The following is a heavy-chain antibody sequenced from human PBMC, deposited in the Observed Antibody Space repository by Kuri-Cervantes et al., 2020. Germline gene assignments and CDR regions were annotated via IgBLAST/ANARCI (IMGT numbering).Heavy chain of an antibody. D-gene: IGHD2-15*01. CDR2: ISASDGAT. V-gene: IGHV3-23*01. J-gene: IGHJ5*02. CDR3: EKDPSPVYCSGGGCYQA. CDR1: GFTFSSYD. Sequence: GESLKISCAASGFTFSSYDMHWVRQATGKGLEWVSVISASDGATFYADSVKGRFTISRDNSKNTLYLQMNSLRDEDTAVYYCEKDPSPVYCSGGGCYQAWGQGTLVTVSS.